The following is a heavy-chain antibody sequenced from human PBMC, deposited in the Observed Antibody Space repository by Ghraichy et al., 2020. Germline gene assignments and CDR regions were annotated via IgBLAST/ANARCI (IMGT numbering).Heavy chain of an antibody. CDR2: IIPIFGTA. J-gene: IGHJ5*02. Sequence: SVKVSCKASGGTFSSYAISWVRQAPGQGLEWMGGIIPIFGTANYAQKFQGRVTITADESTSTAYMELSSLRSEDTAVYYCARGMDSSSWYGGGFDPWGQGTLVTVSS. D-gene: IGHD6-13*01. CDR3: ARGMDSSSWYGGGFDP. V-gene: IGHV1-69*13. CDR1: GGTFSSYA.